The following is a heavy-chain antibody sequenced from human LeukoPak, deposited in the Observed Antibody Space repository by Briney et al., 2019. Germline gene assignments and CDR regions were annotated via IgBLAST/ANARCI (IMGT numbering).Heavy chain of an antibody. CDR2: IYYSGST. CDR3: ARDTAMDYYSYYMDV. CDR1: GGSISSYY. Sequence: SETLSLTCTVSGGSISSYYWSWIRQPPGKGLEWIGYIYYSGSTNYKPSLESRVTISVDTSKNQFSLKLRSVTAADTAMYYCARDTAMDYYSYYMDVWGKGTTVTVSS. V-gene: IGHV4-59*01. D-gene: IGHD5-18*01. J-gene: IGHJ6*03.